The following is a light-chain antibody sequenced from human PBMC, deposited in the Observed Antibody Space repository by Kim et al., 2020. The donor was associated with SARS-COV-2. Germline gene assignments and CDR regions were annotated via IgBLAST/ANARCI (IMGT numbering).Light chain of an antibody. V-gene: IGKV4-1*01. CDR2: WAS. CDR1: HSVCYNVNKRNA. CDR3: HQHYTLPPT. Sequence: GTIKCKSSHSVCYNVNKRNAFTWFQQTPGQAPTLLISWASTREPGVPDRFSGTESGTDFTLTISSLQAEDVAVYYCHQHYTLPPTFGQGTKVDIK. J-gene: IGKJ1*01.